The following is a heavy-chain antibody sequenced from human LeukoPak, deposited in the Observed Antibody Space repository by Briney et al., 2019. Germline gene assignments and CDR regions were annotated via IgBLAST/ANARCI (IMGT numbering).Heavy chain of an antibody. V-gene: IGHV4-30-4*01. CDR1: GGSICSGDYY. D-gene: IGHD6-13*01. Sequence: SETLSLTCTVPGGSICSGDYYWSSIRQPPGKGLEWIGYIYYSGSSYYNPSLKSRLTISVDTSKNQFSLKLSSVTAADTAVYYCDRGVGSSWCGDWGQGTLVTVSS. CDR2: IYYSGSS. CDR3: DRGVGSSWCGD. J-gene: IGHJ4*02.